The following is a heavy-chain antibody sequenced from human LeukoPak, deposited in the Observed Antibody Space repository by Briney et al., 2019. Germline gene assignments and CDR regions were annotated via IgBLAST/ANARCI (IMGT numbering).Heavy chain of an antibody. D-gene: IGHD1-14*01. V-gene: IGHV3-43*02. J-gene: IGHJ4*02. CDR1: GFTFRDFS. CDR2: ISGDGDAT. CDR3: AKGNNSFSFNFDY. Sequence: GGSLRLSCAASGFTFRDFSMHWVRQVPGKGLEWVSLISGDGDATHYADSVKGRFTISRDNSKNSVYLQMSSLRVEDTAFYYCAKGNNSFSFNFDYCGQGTLVTVSS.